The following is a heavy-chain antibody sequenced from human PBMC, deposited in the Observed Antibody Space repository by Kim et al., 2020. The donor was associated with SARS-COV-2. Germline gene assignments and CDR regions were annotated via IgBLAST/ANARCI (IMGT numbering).Heavy chain of an antibody. D-gene: IGHD3-10*01. Sequence: GGSLRLSCAASGFTFSSYAMHWVRQAPGKGLEWVAVISYDGSNKYYADSVKGRFTISRDNSKNTLYLQMNSLRAEDTAVYYCARGGDGSGSKAFDIWGQGTMVTVSS. CDR2: ISYDGSNK. CDR3: ARGGDGSGSKAFDI. J-gene: IGHJ3*02. CDR1: GFTFSSYA. V-gene: IGHV3-30*04.